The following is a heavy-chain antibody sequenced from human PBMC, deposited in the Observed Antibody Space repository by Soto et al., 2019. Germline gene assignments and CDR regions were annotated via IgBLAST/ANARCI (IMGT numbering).Heavy chain of an antibody. Sequence: SETLSLTCAVYGGSFSGYYWSWIRQPPGKGLEWIGEINHSGSTNYNPSLKSRVTISVDTSKNQFSLKLSPVTAADTAVYYCARGRSGWYHYYYGMDVWGQGTTVTVSS. CDR3: ARGRSGWYHYYYGMDV. D-gene: IGHD6-19*01. V-gene: IGHV4-34*01. CDR2: INHSGST. CDR1: GGSFSGYY. J-gene: IGHJ6*02.